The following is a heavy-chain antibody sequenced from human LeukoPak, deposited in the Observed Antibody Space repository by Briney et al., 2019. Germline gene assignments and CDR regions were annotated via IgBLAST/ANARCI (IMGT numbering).Heavy chain of an antibody. Sequence: SETLSLTCTVSGDSISSYYWSWIRQPPGKGLEWIGYLYYSGSTNYNPSLKSRVTISVDTSKNQFSLKLSSVTAADTAVYYCARHVVQMVTMVAFDIWGQGTMVTVSS. CDR2: LYYSGST. J-gene: IGHJ3*02. D-gene: IGHD5-24*01. V-gene: IGHV4-59*08. CDR3: ARHVVQMVTMVAFDI. CDR1: GDSISSYY.